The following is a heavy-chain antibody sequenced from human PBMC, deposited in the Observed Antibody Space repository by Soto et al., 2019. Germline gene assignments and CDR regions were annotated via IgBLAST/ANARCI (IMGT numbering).Heavy chain of an antibody. V-gene: IGHV3-23*01. CDR3: AKDRDYPRDQFHY. J-gene: IGHJ4*02. CDR1: GFTFTYYA. CDR2: ISANGQGI. Sequence: EVQLLESGGGLVQPGGSLRLSCTASGFTFTYYAFSWVRQAPGKGLEWVSAISANGQGIYYADSVRGRFTISRDNSKNTVFLHMDSLRAEDTAVYYCAKDRDYPRDQFHYWGQGTLVTVS. D-gene: IGHD2-2*01.